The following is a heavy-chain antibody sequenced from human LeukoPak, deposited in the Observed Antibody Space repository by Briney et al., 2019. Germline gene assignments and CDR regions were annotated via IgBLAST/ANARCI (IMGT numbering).Heavy chain of an antibody. CDR1: GFTFDDYG. Sequence: GGSLRLSCAASGFTFDDYGMSWVRQAPGKGLEWVSGINWNGGSTGYADSVKGRFTISRDNAKNSLYLQMNRLRAEDTALYHCATNYGDYDFPGDYWGQGTLVTVSS. J-gene: IGHJ4*02. V-gene: IGHV3-20*01. CDR2: INWNGGST. D-gene: IGHD4-17*01. CDR3: ATNYGDYDFPGDY.